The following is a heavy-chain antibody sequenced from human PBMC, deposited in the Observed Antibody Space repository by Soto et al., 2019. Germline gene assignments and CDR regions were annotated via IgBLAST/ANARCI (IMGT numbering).Heavy chain of an antibody. V-gene: IGHV5-10-1*01. CDR2: VDPSASHT. D-gene: IGHD3-10*01. Sequence: PGESLKISCSTSGYTFTSFWITWVRQVPGKGLEWVGNVDPSASHTNYSPSFRGQVTISIDNNFATAYLQWSSLRATDTAMYYCGRQRVGGGADPSWSERWGMGTMVTV. CDR1: GYTFTSFW. J-gene: IGHJ4*02. CDR3: GRQRVGGGADPSWSER.